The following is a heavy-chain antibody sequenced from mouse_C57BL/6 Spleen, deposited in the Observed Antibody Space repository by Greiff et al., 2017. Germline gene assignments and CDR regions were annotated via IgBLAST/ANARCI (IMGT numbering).Heavy chain of an antibody. Sequence: VKLMESGPELVKPGASVKISCKASGYAFSSSWMNWVKQRPGKGPEWIGRIYPGDGDTNYNGKFKGKATLTADKSSSTAYMQLSSLTSEDSAVYFCARSRRLGYYYAMDYWGQGTSVTVSS. V-gene: IGHV1-82*01. D-gene: IGHD3-2*02. CDR1: GYAFSSSW. CDR3: ARSRRLGYYYAMDY. J-gene: IGHJ4*01. CDR2: IYPGDGDT.